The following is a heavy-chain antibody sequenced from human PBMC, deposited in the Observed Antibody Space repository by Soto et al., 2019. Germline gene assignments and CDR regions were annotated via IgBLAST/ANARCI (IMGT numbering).Heavy chain of an antibody. Sequence: QVQLVQSGAEVKKPGASVKVSCKASGDTVTGYGVTWVRQAPGQGLEWMGWISSYNAKTRYAQKFQGRVSMTTDTSTNTVNMELRSLSSADTAVYYCATGGGQRYGEFDFWGQGTLVIVSA. CDR2: ISSYNAKT. V-gene: IGHV1-18*01. CDR1: GDTVTGYG. D-gene: IGHD1-26*01. CDR3: ATGGGQRYGEFDF. J-gene: IGHJ4*02.